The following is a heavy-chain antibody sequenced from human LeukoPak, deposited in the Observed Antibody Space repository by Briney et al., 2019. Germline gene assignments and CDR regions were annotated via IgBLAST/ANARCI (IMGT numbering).Heavy chain of an antibody. D-gene: IGHD3-3*01. CDR3: ARVVQRLSYYDFWSGYHGWFDP. CDR1: GGSISSYY. J-gene: IGHJ5*02. Sequence: PSETLSLTCTVSGGSISSYYWSWIRQPAGKGLEWIGRIYTSGSTNYNPSLKSRVTMSVDTSKNQFSLKLSSVTAADMAAYYCARVVQRLSYYDFWSGYHGWFDPWGQGTLVTVSS. V-gene: IGHV4-4*07. CDR2: IYTSGST.